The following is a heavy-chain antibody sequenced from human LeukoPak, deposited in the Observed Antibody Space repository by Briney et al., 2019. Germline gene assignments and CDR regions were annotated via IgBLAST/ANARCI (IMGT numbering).Heavy chain of an antibody. V-gene: IGHV4-59*01. J-gene: IGHJ6*02. CDR1: GGSFSDYY. CDR3: ARTSRHYYGSGKNLTPWPAGLDV. Sequence: SETLSLTCTVSGGSFSDYYWTWIRQPPGKGLEWIGYSGSAKYNPSLKSRVTILTDTSKRHFSLTLSNVTAADTAVYYCARTSRHYYGSGKNLTPWPAGLDVWGPGTTVTVS. D-gene: IGHD3-10*01. CDR2: SGSA.